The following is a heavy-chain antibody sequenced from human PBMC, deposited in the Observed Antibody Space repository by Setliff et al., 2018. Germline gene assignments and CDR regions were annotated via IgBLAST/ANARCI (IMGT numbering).Heavy chain of an antibody. V-gene: IGHV4-59*01. CDR2: IFYSGSS. CDR1: GVSIRSYY. J-gene: IGHJ4*02. Sequence: SETLSLTCTVSGVSIRSYYWSWIRQPPGKGLEWIGYIFYSGSSNYNPSPQSRVSISVDTSKNQLSLKLDSLTAADTAVYFCARLPRTVTHFDYWGQGALVTVS. CDR3: ARLPRTVTHFDY. D-gene: IGHD4-17*01.